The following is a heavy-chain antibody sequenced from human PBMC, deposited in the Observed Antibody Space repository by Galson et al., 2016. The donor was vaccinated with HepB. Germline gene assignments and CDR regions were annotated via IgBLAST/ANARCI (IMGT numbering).Heavy chain of an antibody. CDR1: GFSLNTRAVC. V-gene: IGHV2-70*11. Sequence: PALVKPTQTLTLTCTFSGFSLNTRAVCVTWIRQPPGKAPEWLARIAWDGDTYYNPSLKTRLTISKDTSKNQVVLTMTHMEPVDTGTYSCAWSPGDYFYRDGLDVWGQGTTVTVS. CDR2: IAWDGDT. J-gene: IGHJ6*02. D-gene: IGHD7-27*01. CDR3: AWSPGDYFYRDGLDV.